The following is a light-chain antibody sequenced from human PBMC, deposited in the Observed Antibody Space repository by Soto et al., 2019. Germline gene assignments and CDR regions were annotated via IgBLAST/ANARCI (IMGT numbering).Light chain of an antibody. CDR2: AAS. J-gene: IGKJ4*01. CDR3: QQLRMYPST. Sequence: IQLTQSPSSLSASVGDRVTITCRASQDIAIYLAWYQQKPGEAPKLLIYAASTLYGGAPSRFSGSGSGTDFALTITSLQAEDFAPYYCQQLRMYPSTFGGGTKVEIK. V-gene: IGKV1-9*01. CDR1: QDIAIY.